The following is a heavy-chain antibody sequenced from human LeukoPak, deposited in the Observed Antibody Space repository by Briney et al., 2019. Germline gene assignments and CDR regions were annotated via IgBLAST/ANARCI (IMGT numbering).Heavy chain of an antibody. D-gene: IGHD6-19*01. CDR3: ARQLYSSGWYFDY. J-gene: IGHJ4*02. CDR2: IHTDQTIQ. CDR1: GFTFSGFG. Sequence: GGSLRLSCAASGFTFSGFGMHWVRQAPGKGLEWVAYIHTDQTIQYYADSVKGRFTISRDNSKNTLYLQMKTLRSEDTAVYYCARQLYSSGWYFDYWGQGTLVTVSS. V-gene: IGHV3-30*02.